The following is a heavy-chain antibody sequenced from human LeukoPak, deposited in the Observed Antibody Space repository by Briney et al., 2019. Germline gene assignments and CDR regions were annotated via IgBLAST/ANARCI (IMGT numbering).Heavy chain of an antibody. D-gene: IGHD6-6*01. J-gene: IGHJ4*02. Sequence: PGGSLRLSCAASGFTFSSYTMSWVRQAPGKGLEWVSTITTSDGNTYYADSVKGRFTVSRDNSRNTLYLQMNSLRAEDTAVYYCAKGSAAARPYYFEYWGQGSLVTVSS. CDR2: ITTSDGNT. V-gene: IGHV3-23*01. CDR1: GFTFSSYT. CDR3: AKGSAAARPYYFEY.